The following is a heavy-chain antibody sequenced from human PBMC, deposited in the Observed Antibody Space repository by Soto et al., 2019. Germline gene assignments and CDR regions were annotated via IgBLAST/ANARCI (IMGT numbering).Heavy chain of an antibody. CDR1: GYNFTNHW. Sequence: GESLKISCKASGYNFTNHWIAWVRQMPGRGLEWMGIFYRADSDSTYSPSFEGQVTISADKSINTAYLQWSSLKASDTAIYYCARGIAAAGGPGYYYYGMDVWGQGTTVTVSS. J-gene: IGHJ6*02. D-gene: IGHD6-13*01. V-gene: IGHV5-51*01. CDR3: ARGIAAAGGPGYYYYGMDV. CDR2: FYRADSDS.